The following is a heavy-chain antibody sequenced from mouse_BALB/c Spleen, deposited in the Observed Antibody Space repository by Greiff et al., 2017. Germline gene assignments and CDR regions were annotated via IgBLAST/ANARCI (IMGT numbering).Heavy chain of an antibody. D-gene: IGHD2-5*01. Sequence: VQLLQSGAELVKPGASVKFSCTASGFNFKDNYMHWVKQRPEQGLAWIGRIDPAHGNTKYDTKFQGKATITADTYTNTTYLQVRSLTSEATGVYDCDSGSNAFAYWGQGTLVTVSA. J-gene: IGHJ3*01. V-gene: IGHV14-3*02. CDR3: DSGSNAFAY. CDR1: GFNFKDNY. CDR2: IDPAHGNT.